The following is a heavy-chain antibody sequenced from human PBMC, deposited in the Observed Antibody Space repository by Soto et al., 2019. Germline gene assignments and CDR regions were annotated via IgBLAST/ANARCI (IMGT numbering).Heavy chain of an antibody. V-gene: IGHV4-31*03. Sequence: PSETLSLTCTVSGGSISSGGYYWSWIRQHPGKGLEWIGYIYYSGSTYYDPSLKSRVTISVDTSKNQFSLQLSSVTAADTAVYYCARVLRGYSYGRLDYWGQGTLVTVSS. CDR2: IYYSGST. CDR1: GGSISSGGYY. J-gene: IGHJ4*02. CDR3: ARVLRGYSYGRLDY. D-gene: IGHD5-18*01.